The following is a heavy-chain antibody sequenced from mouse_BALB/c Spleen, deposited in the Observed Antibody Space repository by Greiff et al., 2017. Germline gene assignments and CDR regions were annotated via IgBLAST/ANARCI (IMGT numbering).Heavy chain of an antibody. CDR2: IYPGSGST. CDR3: ARMGERLEDYYAMDY. V-gene: IGHV1-55*01. CDR1: GYNFTSYW. Sequence: VQLQQSGAELVKPGTSVKLSCKASGYNFTSYWINWVKLRPGQGLEWIGDIYPGSGSTNYNEKFKSKATLTVDTSSSTAYMQLSSLASEDSALYYCARMGERLEDYYAMDYWGQGTSVTVSS. D-gene: IGHD1-2*01. J-gene: IGHJ4*01.